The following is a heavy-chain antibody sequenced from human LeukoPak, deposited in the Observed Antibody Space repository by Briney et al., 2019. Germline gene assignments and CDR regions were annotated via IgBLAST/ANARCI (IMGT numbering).Heavy chain of an antibody. CDR1: GYTFTSYV. J-gene: IGHJ4*02. D-gene: IGHD2-15*01. CDR3: ARAARGYCSGGSCQRPYYFDY. Sequence: ASVKVSCKASGYTFTSYVINWVRQATGQGLEWMGWMNPNSGNTGYAQKFQGRVTMTRNTSISTAYMELSSLRSEDTAVYYCARAARGYCSGGSCQRPYYFDYWGQGTLVTVSS. CDR2: MNPNSGNT. V-gene: IGHV1-8*01.